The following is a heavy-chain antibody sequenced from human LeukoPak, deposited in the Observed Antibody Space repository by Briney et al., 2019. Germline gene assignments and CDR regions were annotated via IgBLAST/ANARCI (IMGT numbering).Heavy chain of an antibody. D-gene: IGHD3-10*01. CDR2: IYYSGAT. J-gene: IGHJ4*02. V-gene: IGHV4-59*08. CDR3: ARFGITVVRGGKYYFDY. Sequence: SETLSLTCTVSGGSISNYYWSWIRQPPGKGLEWIGHIYYSGATKYNPSLKSRITISVDTSKNRFSLMLSSVTAADTAVYYCARFGITVVRGGKYYFDYWGQATLVTVSS. CDR1: GGSISNYY.